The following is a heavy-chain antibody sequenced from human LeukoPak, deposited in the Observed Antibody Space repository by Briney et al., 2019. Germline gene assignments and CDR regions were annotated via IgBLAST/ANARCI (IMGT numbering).Heavy chain of an antibody. D-gene: IGHD3-10*01. J-gene: IGHJ4*02. Sequence: DSVQVSCKASGYTFTGYYMHWVRQAPGQGLEWMGRINPNSGGTNYAQKFQGRVTMTRDTSISTAYMELSRLRSDDTAVYYCARGKLWFGEPHFDYWGQGTLVTVSS. V-gene: IGHV1-2*06. CDR3: ARGKLWFGEPHFDY. CDR1: GYTFTGYY. CDR2: INPNSGGT.